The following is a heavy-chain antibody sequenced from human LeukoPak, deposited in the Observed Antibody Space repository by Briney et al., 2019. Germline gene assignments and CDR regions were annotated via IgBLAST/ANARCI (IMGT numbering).Heavy chain of an antibody. V-gene: IGHV3-66*02. CDR2: IYSGGST. Sequence: GGSLRLSCAASGFTVSSNYMSWVRQAPGKGLKWVSVIYSGGSTYYADSVKGRFTISRDNSKNTLYLQMNSLRAEDTAVYYRARVTKITSYGMDVWGQGTTVTVSS. CDR3: ARVTKITSYGMDV. CDR1: GFTVSSNY. J-gene: IGHJ6*02. D-gene: IGHD5-18*01.